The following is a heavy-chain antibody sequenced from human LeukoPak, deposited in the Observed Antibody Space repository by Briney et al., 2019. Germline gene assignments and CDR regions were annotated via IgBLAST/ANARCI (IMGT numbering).Heavy chain of an antibody. D-gene: IGHD4-17*01. J-gene: IGHJ5*02. CDR1: GYSFTTYW. V-gene: IGHV5-51*01. Sequence: GESLKISCKTSGYSFTTYWIGWVRQMPGKGLEWMGIIYPGDSDTRYSPSFQGQVTISADKSISTAYLQWSSLKASDTAMYYCARHPFHYGDYREWFDPWGQGTLVTVSS. CDR2: IYPGDSDT. CDR3: ARHPFHYGDYREWFDP.